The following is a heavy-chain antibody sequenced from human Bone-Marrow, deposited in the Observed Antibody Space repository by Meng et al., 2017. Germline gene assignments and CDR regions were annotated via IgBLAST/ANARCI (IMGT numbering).Heavy chain of an antibody. CDR3: ARGRMIVVVTGHKDFDY. CDR2: IYYSGST. V-gene: IGHV4-61*01. CDR1: GGSVSSGSYY. J-gene: IGHJ4*02. D-gene: IGHD3-22*01. Sequence: SETLSLTCTVSGGSVSSGSYYWSWIRQPPGKGLEWIGYIYYSGSTNYNPSLKSRVTISVDTSKNQFSLKLSSVTAADTAVYYCARGRMIVVVTGHKDFDYWGQGTLVTVSS.